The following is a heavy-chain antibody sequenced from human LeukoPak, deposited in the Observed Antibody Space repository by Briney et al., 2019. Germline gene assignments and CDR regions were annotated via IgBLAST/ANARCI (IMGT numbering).Heavy chain of an antibody. CDR3: ARSCNSGNCYYNY. CDR1: GFTFSNCA. Sequence: GGSLRLSCAASGFTFSNCAMSWVRQAPEKGLEWVSGISGSGSSTYYADSVKGRFTISRDNSENTLSLQMNSLRADDTAIYYCARSCNSGNCYYNYWGQGTLVTVSS. J-gene: IGHJ4*02. CDR2: ISGSGSST. V-gene: IGHV3-23*01. D-gene: IGHD2/OR15-2a*01.